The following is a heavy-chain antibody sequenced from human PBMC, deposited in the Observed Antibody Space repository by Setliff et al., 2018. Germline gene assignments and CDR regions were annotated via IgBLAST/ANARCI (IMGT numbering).Heavy chain of an antibody. CDR1: GGSISRSSYY. CDR3: ARDRREAFDI. J-gene: IGHJ3*02. V-gene: IGHV4-31*03. Sequence: SETLSLTCTVSGGSISRSSYYWGWIRQPPGKGLEWIGYIYYSGSTYYNPSLKSRVTVSVNTSKNQFSLKLSSVTAADTAVYYCARDRREAFDIWGQGTMVTVSS. CDR2: IYYSGST.